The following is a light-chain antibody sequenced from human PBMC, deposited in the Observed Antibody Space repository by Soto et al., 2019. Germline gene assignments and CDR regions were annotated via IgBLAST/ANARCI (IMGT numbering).Light chain of an antibody. CDR2: EGS. J-gene: IGLJ1*01. CDR3: CSYAGSSTYV. V-gene: IGLV2-23*01. Sequence: QSVLTQPASVSWSPGQSITISCTGTSSDVGNYDLVSWYQQLPGKSPKFILYEGSKRLSGVSNHFSGSKSGNTASLKTSGPKAEDEADYYCCSYAGSSTYVLGTGTKV. CDR1: SSDVGNYDL.